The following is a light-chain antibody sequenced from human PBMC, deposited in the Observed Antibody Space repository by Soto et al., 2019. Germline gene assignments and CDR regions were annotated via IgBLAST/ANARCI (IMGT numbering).Light chain of an antibody. J-gene: IGLJ1*01. CDR3: NSYAGSNIV. Sequence: QSLLTQPPSSSGSPGQLVTISCTGTSCDVGGYNYVSWYQQHPGQAPKLMIYEVYKRPSGVPDRFSGSKSGNTASLTVSGLQAEDEADYYCNSYAGSNIVFGTGTKVTVL. CDR2: EVY. V-gene: IGLV2-8*01. CDR1: SCDVGGYNY.